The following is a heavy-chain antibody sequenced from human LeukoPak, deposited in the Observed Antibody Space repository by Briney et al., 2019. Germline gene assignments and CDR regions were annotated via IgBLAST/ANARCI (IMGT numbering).Heavy chain of an antibody. CDR3: ARDFPDQYSSCWYLGWFDP. D-gene: IGHD6-13*01. CDR2: ISSSSSYI. Sequence: KPGGSLRLSCAASGFTFSSYSMNWVRQAPGKGREWVSSISSSSSYIYYADSVKGRFTISRDNAKNSLYLQMNSLRAEDTAVYYCARDFPDQYSSCWYLGWFDPWGQGTLVTASS. J-gene: IGHJ5*02. CDR1: GFTFSSYS. V-gene: IGHV3-21*01.